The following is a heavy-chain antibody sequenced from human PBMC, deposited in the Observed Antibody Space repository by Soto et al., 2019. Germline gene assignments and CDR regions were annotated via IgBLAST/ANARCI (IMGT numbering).Heavy chain of an antibody. Sequence: EVQLVESGGGLVQPGGSLXLSCAASGFTFSRYSMNWVRQAPGXXLEWVSYISSSSNSIYYADSVKGRFXXXXXXXXXXXXXXXXXLRAEDTAVYYCASPVECSTTSCIRWGQGTLVTVXS. CDR1: GFTFSRYS. D-gene: IGHD2-2*01. CDR3: ASPVECSTTSCIR. V-gene: IGHV3-48*01. J-gene: IGHJ4*02. CDR2: ISSSSNSI.